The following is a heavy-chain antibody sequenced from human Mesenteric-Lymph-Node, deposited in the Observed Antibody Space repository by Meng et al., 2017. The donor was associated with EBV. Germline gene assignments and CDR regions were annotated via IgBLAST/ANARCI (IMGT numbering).Heavy chain of an antibody. D-gene: IGHD6-19*01. V-gene: IGHV4-4*02. Sequence: QGPVQESGPGLVNPAATLSPPVAGSGGSISSCNWWSVVRQPPGKGLEWIGKIYHRGSTNYNPSLKSRVTISVDKSKNQFSLKLSSVTAADTAVYYCARGTVAGTHLDYWAQGTLVTVSS. CDR2: IYHRGST. CDR3: ARGTVAGTHLDY. CDR1: GGSISSCNW. J-gene: IGHJ4*02.